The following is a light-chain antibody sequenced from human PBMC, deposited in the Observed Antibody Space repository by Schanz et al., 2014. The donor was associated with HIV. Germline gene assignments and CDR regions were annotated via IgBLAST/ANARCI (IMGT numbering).Light chain of an antibody. CDR3: QQYFNTPFT. V-gene: IGKV4-1*01. CDR2: WAS. Sequence: DIVMIQSPDSLAVSLGERATINCKSGQSVLHSADNKNYLAWYQQRPGLPPKLLIYWASIRESGVPDRFSGSGSGTDFALTISSLQAEDVAVYYCQQYFNTPFTFGPGTKVDIK. J-gene: IGKJ3*01. CDR1: QSVLHSADNKNY.